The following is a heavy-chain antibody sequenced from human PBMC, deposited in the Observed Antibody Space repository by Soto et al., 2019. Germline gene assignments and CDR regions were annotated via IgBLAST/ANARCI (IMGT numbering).Heavy chain of an antibody. CDR1: GYTFSGYW. V-gene: IGHV5-51*01. CDR3: ARCNIANWFGP. J-gene: IGHJ5*02. CDR2: IYPNDSKV. Sequence: GESLKISCQSSGYTFSGYWIVWVRQMPGKGLEWMGIIYPNDSKVKHNPPLQGQVTMSAAKSISTAYLQWSSLRASDTGIYFCARCNIANWFGPWGQGTPVTVSS. D-gene: IGHD3-16*02.